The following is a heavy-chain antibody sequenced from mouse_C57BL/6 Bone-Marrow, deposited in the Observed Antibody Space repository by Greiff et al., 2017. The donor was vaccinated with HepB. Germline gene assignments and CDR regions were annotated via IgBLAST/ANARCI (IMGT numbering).Heavy chain of an antibody. CDR2: IYPGSGST. Sequence: QVQLKESGAELVKPGASVKMSCKASGYTFTSYWITWVKQRPGQGLEWIGDIYPGSGSTNYNEKFKSKATLTVDTSSSTAYMQLSSLTSEDSAVYYCARITTVVATMDYYAMDYWGQGTSVTVSS. V-gene: IGHV1-55*01. D-gene: IGHD1-1*01. CDR1: GYTFTSYW. CDR3: ARITTVVATMDYYAMDY. J-gene: IGHJ4*01.